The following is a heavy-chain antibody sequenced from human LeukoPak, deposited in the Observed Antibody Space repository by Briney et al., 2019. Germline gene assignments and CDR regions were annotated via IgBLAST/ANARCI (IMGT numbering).Heavy chain of an antibody. Sequence: GGSLRLSCAASGFTFDNYAMHWVRHAPGKGLEWVSGISWNSGSIGYADSVKGRFTISRDNAKNSLYLQMNSPRTEDMALYYCAKDEFVASDFTGAFDIWGQGTMVTVSS. V-gene: IGHV3-9*03. CDR2: ISWNSGSI. CDR1: GFTFDNYA. J-gene: IGHJ3*02. CDR3: AKDEFVASDFTGAFDI. D-gene: IGHD2-8*02.